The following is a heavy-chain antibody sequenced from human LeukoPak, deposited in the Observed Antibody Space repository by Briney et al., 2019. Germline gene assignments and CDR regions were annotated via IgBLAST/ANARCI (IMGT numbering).Heavy chain of an antibody. Sequence: PSETLSLTCAVSGYSISSVYYWGCIRQPPGKGLEWIGSIYHSGSTYYNPSLKSRVTISVDTSKNQFSLKLSSAPAADTAVYYCARPNFDYTPFTYWGQGTLVTVSS. D-gene: IGHD4-11*01. CDR1: GYSISSVYY. J-gene: IGHJ4*02. V-gene: IGHV4-38-2*01. CDR2: IYHSGST. CDR3: ARPNFDYTPFTY.